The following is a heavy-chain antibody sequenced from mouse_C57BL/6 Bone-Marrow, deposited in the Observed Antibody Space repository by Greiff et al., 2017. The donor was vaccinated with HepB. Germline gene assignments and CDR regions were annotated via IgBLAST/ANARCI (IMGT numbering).Heavy chain of an antibody. V-gene: IGHV1-69*01. CDR2: IDPSDSYT. CDR1: GYTFTSYW. Sequence: QVQLQQPGAELVMPGASVKLSCKASGYTFTSYWMHWVKQRPGQGLEWIGEIDPSDSYTNYNQKFKGKSTLTVDKPSSTAYMQLSSLTSEDSAVYYCASYGSSYLYYFDYWGQGTTLTVSS. D-gene: IGHD1-1*01. CDR3: ASYGSSYLYYFDY. J-gene: IGHJ2*01.